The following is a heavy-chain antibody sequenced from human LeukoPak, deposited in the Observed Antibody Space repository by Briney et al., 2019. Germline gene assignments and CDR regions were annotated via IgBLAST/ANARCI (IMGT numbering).Heavy chain of an antibody. Sequence: GVSLRLSCAASGFTFSSYGMHWVRQAPGKGLELVAFIRYDGSHKYYADSVKGRFTISRDNSKNTLYLQMNSLRAEDTAVYYCAKDKYGYDSSGMDYWGQGTLITVSS. CDR1: GFTFSSYG. D-gene: IGHD3-22*01. J-gene: IGHJ4*02. V-gene: IGHV3-30*02. CDR3: AKDKYGYDSSGMDY. CDR2: IRYDGSHK.